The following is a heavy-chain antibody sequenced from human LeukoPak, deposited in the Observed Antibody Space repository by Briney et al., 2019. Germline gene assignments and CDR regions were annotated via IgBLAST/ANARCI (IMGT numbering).Heavy chain of an antibody. CDR2: IYYSGST. V-gene: IGHV4-39*07. Sequence: SETLSLTCTVSGGSISSSSYYWGWIRQPPGKGLEWIGSIYYSGSTYYNPSLKSRVTISVDTSKNQFSLKLSSVTAADTAVYYCARVRRYLCGGNSIGYWGQGTLVTVSS. CDR1: GGSISSSSYY. CDR3: ARVRRYLCGGNSIGY. J-gene: IGHJ4*02. D-gene: IGHD4-23*01.